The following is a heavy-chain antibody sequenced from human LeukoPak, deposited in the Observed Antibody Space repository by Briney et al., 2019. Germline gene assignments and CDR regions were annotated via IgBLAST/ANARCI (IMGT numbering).Heavy chain of an antibody. V-gene: IGHV4-34*01. J-gene: IGHJ4*02. Sequence: SETLSLTCAVYGGSFSGYYWSWIRQPPGKGLEWIGEINHSGSTNYNLSLKSRVTISVDTSKNQFSLKLSSVTAADTAVYYCARDNYYDSSGLFDYWGQGTLVTVSS. CDR3: ARDNYYDSSGLFDY. D-gene: IGHD3-22*01. CDR2: INHSGST. CDR1: GGSFSGYY.